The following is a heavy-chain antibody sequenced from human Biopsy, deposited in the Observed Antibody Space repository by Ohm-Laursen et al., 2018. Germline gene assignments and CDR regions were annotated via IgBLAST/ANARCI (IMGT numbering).Heavy chain of an antibody. D-gene: IGHD5-18*01. V-gene: IGHV3-23*01. CDR1: GFTFKDYA. Sequence: SLRLSCAASGFTFKDYAMNWIRQTPEKGLEWVSVVGGGGRLTDHTDLADSVRGRFTISRDNSKNKLYLDMINLRAEDTAIYYCARNVRGYNYGLLEYWGQGVMVTVSS. J-gene: IGHJ4*02. CDR2: VGGGGRLTDHT. CDR3: ARNVRGYNYGLLEY.